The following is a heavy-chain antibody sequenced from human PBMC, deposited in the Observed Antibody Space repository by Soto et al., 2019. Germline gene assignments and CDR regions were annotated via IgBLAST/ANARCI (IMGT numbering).Heavy chain of an antibody. Sequence: EVQLLESGGGLVQPGGSLRLSCAASGFTFSSYAMSWVRQAPGKGLEWVSAISGSGGSTYYADSVKGRFTISRDNSKNSLYLQMNSLRAEDTAVYYCANHGYSYGYQFDYWGQGTLVTVSS. CDR2: ISGSGGST. CDR3: ANHGYSYGYQFDY. D-gene: IGHD5-18*01. CDR1: GFTFSSYA. J-gene: IGHJ4*02. V-gene: IGHV3-23*01.